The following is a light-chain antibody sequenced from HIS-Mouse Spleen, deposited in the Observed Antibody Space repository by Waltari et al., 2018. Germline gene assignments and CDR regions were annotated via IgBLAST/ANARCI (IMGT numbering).Light chain of an antibody. CDR3: QQLNSYPPT. J-gene: IGKJ1*01. CDR2: AAS. CDR1: QGISSY. Sequence: DIQLTQSPSFLSASVGGGVTITCRASQGISSYLAWYQQKPGKAPKLLIYAASTLQSGVPSRFSGSGSGTEFTLTISSLQPEDFATYYCQQLNSYPPTFGQGTKVEIK. V-gene: IGKV1-9*01.